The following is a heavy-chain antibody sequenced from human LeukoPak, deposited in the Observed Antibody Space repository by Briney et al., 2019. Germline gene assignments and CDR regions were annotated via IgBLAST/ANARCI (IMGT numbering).Heavy chain of an antibody. J-gene: IGHJ4*02. CDR1: GFTFSSYS. Sequence: PGGPLRLSCAASGFTFSSYSMNWVRQAPGKGLEWVSSISSSSSYIYYADSVKGRFTISRDNAKNSLYLQMNSLRAEDTAVYYCARGQRDYYDSSGQPGDFDYWGQGTLVTVSS. CDR3: ARGQRDYYDSSGQPGDFDY. D-gene: IGHD3-22*01. CDR2: ISSSSSYI. V-gene: IGHV3-21*01.